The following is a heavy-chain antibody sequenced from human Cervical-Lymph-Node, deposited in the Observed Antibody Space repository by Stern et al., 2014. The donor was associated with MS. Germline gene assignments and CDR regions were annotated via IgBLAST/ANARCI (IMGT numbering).Heavy chain of an antibody. CDR2: INPNSGAT. V-gene: IGHV1-2*02. Sequence: VQLVESGAEVKQPGASMKVTCKASENTFTGYYIHWVRQAPGQGLEWMGWINPNSGATNYARRFQDRVSLTSDTSNTLAYMELDRLTSDDTAVYYCARISLGSGIDYWGQGSLVTVSS. J-gene: IGHJ4*02. D-gene: IGHD1-26*01. CDR3: ARISLGSGIDY. CDR1: ENTFTGYY.